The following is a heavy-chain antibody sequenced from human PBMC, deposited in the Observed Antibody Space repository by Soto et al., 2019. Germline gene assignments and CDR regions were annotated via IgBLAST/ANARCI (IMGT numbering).Heavy chain of an antibody. V-gene: IGHV1-69*13. CDR2: IIPIFGTA. CDR3: ASSTRITIFGVVIIEGEYYFDY. J-gene: IGHJ4*02. Sequence: SVKVSCKASGGTFSSYAISWVRQAPGQGLEWMGGIIPIFGTANYAQKFQGRVTITADESTSTAYMELSSLRSEDTAVYYCASSTRITIFGVVIIEGEYYFDYWGQGTLVTVSS. D-gene: IGHD3-3*01. CDR1: GGTFSSYA.